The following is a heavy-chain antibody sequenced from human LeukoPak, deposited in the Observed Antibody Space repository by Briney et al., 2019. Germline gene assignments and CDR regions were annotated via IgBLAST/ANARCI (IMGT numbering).Heavy chain of an antibody. Sequence: PGRSLRLSCAASGFTFSSYGMHWVRQAPGKGLEWVAVIWYDGSSKYYADSVKGRFTISRDNSKNTLYLQMNSLRAEDTAVYYCARDGHYYGSGSPFYFDYWGQGTLVTVSS. CDR3: ARDGHYYGSGSPFYFDY. D-gene: IGHD3-10*01. J-gene: IGHJ4*02. CDR1: GFTFSSYG. CDR2: IWYDGSSK. V-gene: IGHV3-33*01.